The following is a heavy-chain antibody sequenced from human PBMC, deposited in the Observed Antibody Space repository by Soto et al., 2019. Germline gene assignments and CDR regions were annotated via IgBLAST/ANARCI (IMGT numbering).Heavy chain of an antibody. Sequence: QVQLVESGGGVVQPGRSLRLSCAASGFTFSNYGMHWVRQAPGKGLEWVAVIWYDGRNKYYADSVKGRFTISRDNSKNTLYLQMNSLRAEDTAVYYCARDTYYDILTGSRGANLDYWGQGTLATVSS. V-gene: IGHV3-33*01. CDR2: IWYDGRNK. J-gene: IGHJ4*02. CDR3: ARDTYYDILTGSRGANLDY. D-gene: IGHD3-9*01. CDR1: GFTFSNYG.